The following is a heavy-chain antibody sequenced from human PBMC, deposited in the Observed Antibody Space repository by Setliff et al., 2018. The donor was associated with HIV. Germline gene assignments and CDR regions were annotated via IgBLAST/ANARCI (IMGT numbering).Heavy chain of an antibody. J-gene: IGHJ4*02. CDR3: TRQQRYYFDY. V-gene: IGHV3-49*04. CDR1: GFAFDRFW. D-gene: IGHD6-25*01. CDR2: IRSRAYGGTT. Sequence: PGGSLRLSCAASGFAFDRFWMHWVRQAPGKGLEWVGVIRSRAYGGTTDYAASVKGRVTISRDDSKCSAYLLMNSLKTEDTAVYYCTRQQRYYFDYWGQGTLVTVSS.